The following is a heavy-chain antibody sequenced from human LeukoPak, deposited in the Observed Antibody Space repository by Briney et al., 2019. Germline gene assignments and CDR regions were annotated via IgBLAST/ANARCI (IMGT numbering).Heavy chain of an antibody. Sequence: GAAVKVSCKASGYTFTGYYMHWVRQAPGQGLEWMGLISTDNGDTNYAPNFQGRVAMTTDTSTSTAYMELRSLRSDDTAVYYCARFWSGYLPDYWGQGTLVTVSS. D-gene: IGHD3-3*01. CDR2: ISTDNGDT. J-gene: IGHJ4*02. CDR3: ARFWSGYLPDY. CDR1: GYTFTGYY. V-gene: IGHV1-18*04.